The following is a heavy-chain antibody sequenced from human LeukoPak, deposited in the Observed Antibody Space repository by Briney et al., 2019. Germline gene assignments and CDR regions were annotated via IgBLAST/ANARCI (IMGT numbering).Heavy chain of an antibody. Sequence: PGRSLRLSCAASGFTFDDYAMHWVRQAPGKGLEWVSGISWNSGSIGYADSVKGRFTISRDNAKNSLYLQMNSLRAEDTALYYCAKSYPGDGYYYYYMDVWGKGTTVTVSS. CDR1: GFTFDDYA. J-gene: IGHJ6*03. CDR2: ISWNSGSI. V-gene: IGHV3-9*01. D-gene: IGHD3-10*01. CDR3: AKSYPGDGYYYYYMDV.